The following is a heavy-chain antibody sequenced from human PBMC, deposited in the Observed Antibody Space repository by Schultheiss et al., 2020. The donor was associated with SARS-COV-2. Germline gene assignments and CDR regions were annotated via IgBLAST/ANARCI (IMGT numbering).Heavy chain of an antibody. J-gene: IGHJ6*02. CDR2: IHYSGGT. CDR1: GGSIRSYY. Sequence: SETLSLTCSVSGGSIRSYYWNWIRQPPGKGLEWIGYIHYSGGTNYSPSLKSRVTISIDTSKNQFSLKLSSVTAEDTAVYYCARGGALDPGIAVAGDYYYYYGMDVWGQGTTVTVSS. V-gene: IGHV4-59*01. CDR3: ARGGALDPGIAVAGDYYYYYGMDV. D-gene: IGHD6-19*01.